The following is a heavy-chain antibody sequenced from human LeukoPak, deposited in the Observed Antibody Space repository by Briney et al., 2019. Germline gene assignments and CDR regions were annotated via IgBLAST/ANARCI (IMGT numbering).Heavy chain of an antibody. CDR2: IKSKTDGGTT. D-gene: IGHD3-16*02. Sequence: GGSLRLSCAASGFTFSNAWMSWVRQAPGKGLEWVGRIKSKTDGGTTDYAATVKGRFTISRDDSKNTLYLQMNSLKTEDTAVYYCTTASYYDYVWGSYPMYYFDYWGQGTLVTVSS. CDR3: TTASYYDYVWGSYPMYYFDY. J-gene: IGHJ4*02. V-gene: IGHV3-15*01. CDR1: GFTFSNAW.